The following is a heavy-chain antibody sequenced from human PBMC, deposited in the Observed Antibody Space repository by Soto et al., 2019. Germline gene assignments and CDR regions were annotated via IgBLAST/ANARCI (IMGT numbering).Heavy chain of an antibody. Sequence: EVQLVESGGDLVQPGGSLRLSCAASGFTFSDCEMTWVRQVPGRGLEWLSYIGRNGGPIYYADSVRGRFTVSRDNAKTSLYLDMNSLSAEDTAVYYCNTLRGNGPLISGAFDIWGQGTMVTVSS. CDR1: GFTFSDCE. J-gene: IGHJ3*02. D-gene: IGHD2-21*01. CDR3: NTLRGNGPLISGAFDI. V-gene: IGHV3-48*03. CDR2: IGRNGGPI.